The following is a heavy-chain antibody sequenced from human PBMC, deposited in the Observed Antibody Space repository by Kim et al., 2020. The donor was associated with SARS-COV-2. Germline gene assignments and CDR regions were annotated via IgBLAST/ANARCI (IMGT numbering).Heavy chain of an antibody. V-gene: IGHV4-34*01. CDR2: INHSGST. CDR1: GGSFSGYY. J-gene: IGHJ3*02. Sequence: SETLSLTCAVYGGSFSGYYWSWIRQPPGKGLEWIGEINHSGSTNYNPSLKSRVTISVDTSKNQLYLKLSSVTAADTAVYYCARGALVVPAAIPAFDIWG. CDR3: ARGALVVPAAIPAFDI. D-gene: IGHD2-2*01.